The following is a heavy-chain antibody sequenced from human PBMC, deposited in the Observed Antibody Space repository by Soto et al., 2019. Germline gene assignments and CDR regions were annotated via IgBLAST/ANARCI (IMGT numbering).Heavy chain of an antibody. D-gene: IGHD6-19*01. V-gene: IGHV3-74*01. J-gene: IGHJ4*02. CDR1: GFTFRIYL. Sequence: VVSLRLSFASGGFTFRIYLMHWVRQAPGKGLVWVSRINSDGSSTSYADSVKGRFTISRDNAKNTLYLQMNGLRAEDTAVYYCAVAVTGPTAIGYWGQGT. CDR2: INSDGSST. CDR3: AVAVTGPTAIGY.